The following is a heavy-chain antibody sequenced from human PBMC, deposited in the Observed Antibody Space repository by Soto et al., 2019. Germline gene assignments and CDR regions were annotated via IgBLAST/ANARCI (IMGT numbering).Heavy chain of an antibody. D-gene: IGHD3-3*01. Sequence: QVQLVESGGGVVQPGRSLRLSCAASGFTFSSYGMHWVRQAPGKGLEWVAVISYDGSNKYYADSVKGRFTISRDNSKNTLYLQMNSLRAEDTAVYYCAKTLEPGVRDPLDYWGQGTLVTVSS. CDR3: AKTLEPGVRDPLDY. V-gene: IGHV3-30*18. J-gene: IGHJ4*02. CDR1: GFTFSSYG. CDR2: ISYDGSNK.